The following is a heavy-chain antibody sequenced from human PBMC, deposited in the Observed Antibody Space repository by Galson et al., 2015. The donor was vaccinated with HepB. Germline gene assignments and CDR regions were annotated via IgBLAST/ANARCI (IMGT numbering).Heavy chain of an antibody. D-gene: IGHD3-22*01. CDR2: ISAYNGNT. CDR1: GYTFTSYG. Sequence: QSGAEVKKPGASVKVSCKASGYTFTSYGISWVRQAPGQGLEWMGWISAYNGNTNYAQKLQGRVTMTTDTSTSTAYMELRSLRSDDTAVYYCAREYYDSSGYYYYYYYGMDVWGQGTTVTVSS. CDR3: AREYYDSSGYYYYYYYGMDV. V-gene: IGHV1-18*04. J-gene: IGHJ6*02.